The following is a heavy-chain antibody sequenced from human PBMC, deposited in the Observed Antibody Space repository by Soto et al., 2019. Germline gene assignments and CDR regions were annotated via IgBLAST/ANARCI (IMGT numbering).Heavy chain of an antibody. Sequence: EVQLLESGGGLVQPGGSLRLSCAASGFRFSSYAMNWVCQAPGKGLEWVSAISGSGGSTYYADSVKDRFTISRANSKNTLYLQSNSLRAEDTAVYYCAYSSTPVDYRGQGTLVTVSS. V-gene: IGHV3-23*01. D-gene: IGHD6-13*01. CDR2: ISGSGGST. CDR3: AYSSTPVDY. J-gene: IGHJ4*02. CDR1: GFRFSSYA.